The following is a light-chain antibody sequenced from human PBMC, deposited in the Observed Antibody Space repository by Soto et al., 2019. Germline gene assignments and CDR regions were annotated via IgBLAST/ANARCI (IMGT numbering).Light chain of an antibody. CDR3: SSYTSSSTLV. CDR1: SSDVGGYNY. V-gene: IGLV2-14*01. CDR2: EVS. Sequence: QSALTQPASVSGSPGQSITISCTGTSSDVGGYNYVSWYQQHPGKDPKLMIYEVSHRPSGDSNRFSGSKSGNTASLTISGLQGEDEADYYCSSYTSSSTLVFGPGTKLTVL. J-gene: IGLJ1*01.